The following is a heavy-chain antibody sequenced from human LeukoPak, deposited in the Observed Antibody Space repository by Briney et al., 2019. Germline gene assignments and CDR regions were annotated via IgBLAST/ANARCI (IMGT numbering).Heavy chain of an antibody. J-gene: IGHJ3*02. Sequence: ASVKVSCKASGYTFTSYDINWVRQATGPGLEWMGWMNPNSGNTGYAQKFQGRVSMTRNTSISTAYMELSSLRSEDTAVYYCASNVAVAGAFDIWGQGTMVTVSS. CDR3: ASNVAVAGAFDI. V-gene: IGHV1-8*01. D-gene: IGHD6-19*01. CDR1: GYTFTSYD. CDR2: MNPNSGNT.